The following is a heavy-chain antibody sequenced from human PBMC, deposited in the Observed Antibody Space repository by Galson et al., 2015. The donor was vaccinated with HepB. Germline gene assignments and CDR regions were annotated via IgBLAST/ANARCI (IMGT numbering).Heavy chain of an antibody. CDR2: ISESGTTI. CDR3: AGRGYYFDY. V-gene: IGHV3-48*02. Sequence: SLRLSCAASGFTFSRYSMNWVRQAPGKGLEWVSYISESGTTIYYAASVRGRFTISRDNAKNSLYLQMTSLRDEDTAVYYCAGRGYYFDYWGQGTLVTVSS. CDR1: GFTFSRYS. J-gene: IGHJ4*02. D-gene: IGHD3-10*01.